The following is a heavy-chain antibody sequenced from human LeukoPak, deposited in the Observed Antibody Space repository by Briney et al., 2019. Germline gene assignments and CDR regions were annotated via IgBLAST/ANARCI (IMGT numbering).Heavy chain of an antibody. Sequence: ASVKVSCKVSGYTLTELSMHWVRQAPGKGLEWMGGFDPEDGETIYAQKFQGRVTMTEDTSTDTAYMELSSLRSEDTAVYYCATEGPTSDAFDIWGQGTMVTVSS. CDR2: FDPEDGET. CDR1: GYTLTELS. V-gene: IGHV1-24*01. CDR3: ATEGPTSDAFDI. J-gene: IGHJ3*02.